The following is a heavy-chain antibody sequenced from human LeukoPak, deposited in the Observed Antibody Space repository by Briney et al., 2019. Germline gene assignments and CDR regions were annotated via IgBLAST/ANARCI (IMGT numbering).Heavy chain of an antibody. CDR2: ISGSGGST. CDR1: GFTFTNYA. Sequence: GGSLRLTCAASGFTFTNYAMSWVRQAPGKGLEWVSVISGSGGSTYYADSVKGRFTISRDNSKDTLYLQMNSLRAEDTAVYYCARRDYYYCFDYWGQGTLVTVSS. D-gene: IGHD3-22*01. CDR3: ARRDYYYCFDY. V-gene: IGHV3-23*01. J-gene: IGHJ4*02.